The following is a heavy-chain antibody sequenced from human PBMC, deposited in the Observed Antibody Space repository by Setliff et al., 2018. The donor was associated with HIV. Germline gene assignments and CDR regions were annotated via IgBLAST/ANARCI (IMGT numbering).Heavy chain of an antibody. CDR1: GGSFSGYY. D-gene: IGHD3-22*01. CDR3: ASRIYYYDESRVLREEGFVP. CDR2: INHGGST. J-gene: IGHJ5*02. Sequence: SETLSLTCAVYGGSFSGYYWSWIRQSPGKGLEWIGDINHGGSTNYSPSLKSRVTFSVDTSKNQFSLKLTSVTAADTAMYYCASRIYYYDESRVLREEGFVPWGQGTLVTVSS. V-gene: IGHV4-34*01.